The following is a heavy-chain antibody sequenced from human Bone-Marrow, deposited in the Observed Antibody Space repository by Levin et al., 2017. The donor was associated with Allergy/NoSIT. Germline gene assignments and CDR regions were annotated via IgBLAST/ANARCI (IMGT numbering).Heavy chain of an antibody. D-gene: IGHD3-3*01. CDR1: GFTFSSYA. CDR2: ISGSGGST. J-gene: IGHJ3*02. Sequence: GESLKISCAASGFTFSSYAMSWVRQAPGKGLEWVSAISGSGGSTYYADSVKGRFTISRDNSKNTLYLQMNSLRAEDTAVYYCAKDFLRYDFWSGPDAFDIWGQGTMVTVSS. V-gene: IGHV3-23*01. CDR3: AKDFLRYDFWSGPDAFDI.